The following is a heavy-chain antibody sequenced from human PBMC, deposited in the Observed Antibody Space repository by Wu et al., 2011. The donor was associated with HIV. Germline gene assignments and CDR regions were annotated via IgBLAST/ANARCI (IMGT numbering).Heavy chain of an antibody. Sequence: QVQLVQSGAEVKKPGASVKVSCKASGYTFTSYDINWVRQATGQGLEWMGWMNPNSGNTHFAQKFQGRVTMTRNTSISTAYMELSSLRSEDTAVYYCARAGRKIYYYYYMDVWXKGPRSPSP. J-gene: IGHJ6*03. V-gene: IGHV1-8*01. CDR1: GYTFTSYD. CDR2: MNPNSGNT. CDR3: ARAGRKIYYYYYMDV.